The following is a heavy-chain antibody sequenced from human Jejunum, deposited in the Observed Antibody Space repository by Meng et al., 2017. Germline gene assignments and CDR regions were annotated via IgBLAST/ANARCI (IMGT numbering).Heavy chain of an antibody. CDR2: IYYTGST. J-gene: IGHJ4*02. D-gene: IGHD2-15*01. CDR1: GDSMRISNYY. Sequence: QLQLQESGPGLVKPSETLSLTCTVSGDSMRISNYYWGWIRQPPGKGLQWIGTIYYTGSTDYSPSLKSRVTISVDTSKKQFSLSLTSVTAADTAIYYCVWQRYCYSAGCYSDSWGQGTLVTVSS. CDR3: VWQRYCYSAGCYSDS. V-gene: IGHV4-39*01.